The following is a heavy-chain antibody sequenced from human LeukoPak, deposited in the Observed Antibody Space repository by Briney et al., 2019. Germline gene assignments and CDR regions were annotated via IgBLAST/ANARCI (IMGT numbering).Heavy chain of an antibody. D-gene: IGHD3-3*01. CDR1: GFDFSTHS. J-gene: IGHJ3*02. CDR3: ATASHAVWNGFHDAFDT. CDR2: ISRSSSSI. V-gene: IGHV3-48*01. Sequence: GGSLRLSCAVSGFDFSTHSMNWVRQAPGKGLEWLAYISRSSSSIYYRDSVKGRFTISRDNDKSSLYLQMKSLRAEDTALYFCATASHAVWNGFHDAFDTWGQGTMVTVAS.